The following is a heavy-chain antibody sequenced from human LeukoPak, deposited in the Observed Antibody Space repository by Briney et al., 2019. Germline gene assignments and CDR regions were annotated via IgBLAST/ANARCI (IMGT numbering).Heavy chain of an antibody. D-gene: IGHD2-8*02. CDR2: IYYSGST. J-gene: IGHJ6*02. CDR1: GYSVSSSNW. V-gene: IGHV4-28*01. Sequence: PSDTLSLTCAVSGYSVSSSNWWGWIRQPLGKGLEWIGYIYYSGSTYYNPSLKSRLTMSVDTSKNQFSLKLSSVTAVDTAVYFCASPGYCTGGACAVVWGQGTTVTVSS. CDR3: ASPGYCTGGACAVV.